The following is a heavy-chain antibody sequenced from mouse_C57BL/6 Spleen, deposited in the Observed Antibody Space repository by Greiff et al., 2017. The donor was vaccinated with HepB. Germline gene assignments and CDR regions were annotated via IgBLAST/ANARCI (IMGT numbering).Heavy chain of an antibody. V-gene: IGHV1-55*01. CDR3: AREVAWNYGSSYWYFDV. CDR1: GYTFTSYW. Sequence: QVQLQQPGAELVKPGASVKMSCKASGYTFTSYWITWVKQRPGQGLEWIGDIYPGSGSTNYNEKFKSKATLTVDTSSSTAYMQLSSLTSEDSAVYYCAREVAWNYGSSYWYFDVWGTGTTVTVSS. CDR2: IYPGSGST. J-gene: IGHJ1*03. D-gene: IGHD1-1*01.